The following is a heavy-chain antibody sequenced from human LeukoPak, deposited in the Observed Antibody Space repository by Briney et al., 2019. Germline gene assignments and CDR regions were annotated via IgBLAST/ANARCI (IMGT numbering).Heavy chain of an antibody. V-gene: IGHV3-30-3*01. CDR1: GFTFSSYA. CDR2: ISYDGSNK. Sequence: GGSLRLSCAASGFTFSSYAMHWVRQAPGKGLEWVAVISYDGSNKYYADSVKGRFTISRDNSKNTLYLQMNSLRAEDTAVYYCAREISPYSSLGFAVYWGQGTLVTVSS. J-gene: IGHJ4*02. D-gene: IGHD3-16*01. CDR3: AREISPYSSLGFAVY.